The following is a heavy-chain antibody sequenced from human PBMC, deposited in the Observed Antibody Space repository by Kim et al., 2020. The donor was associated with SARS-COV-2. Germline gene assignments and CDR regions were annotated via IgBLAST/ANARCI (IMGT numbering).Heavy chain of an antibody. CDR1: GFTFSSYG. CDR2: IWYDGSNK. J-gene: IGHJ4*02. V-gene: IGHV3-33*01. Sequence: GGSLRLSCAASGFTFSSYGMHWVRQAPGKGLEWVAVIWYDGSNKYYADSVKGRFTISRDNSKNTLYLQMNSLRAEDTAVYYCARDRPSQNFDYWGQGTLVTVSS. CDR3: ARDRPSQNFDY.